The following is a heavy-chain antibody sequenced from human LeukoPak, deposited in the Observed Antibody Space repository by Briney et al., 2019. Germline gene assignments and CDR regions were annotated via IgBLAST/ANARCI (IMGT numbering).Heavy chain of an antibody. J-gene: IGHJ3*02. CDR3: ARGKYQISIFCTRGKCYPGAFDI. Sequence: ASVKVSCKASGYTFTGYYMHWVRQAPGQGLEWMGWINPNSGGTNYAQKFQGRVTMTRDTSISTAYMELSRLRSDDTAVYYCARGKYQISIFCTRGKCYPGAFDIWGRGTMATVSS. D-gene: IGHD2-8*02. V-gene: IGHV1-2*02. CDR1: GYTFTGYY. CDR2: INPNSGGT.